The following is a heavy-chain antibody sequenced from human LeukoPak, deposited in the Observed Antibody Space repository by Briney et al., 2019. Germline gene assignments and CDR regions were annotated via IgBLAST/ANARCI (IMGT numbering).Heavy chain of an antibody. V-gene: IGHV3-21*01. Sequence: GGSLRLSCAASGFTFSSYSMNWVRQAPGKGLEWVSSISSSSSYIYYADSVKGRFTISRHNAKNSLYLQMNSLRAEDTAVYYCARDMHSSSYDYIWGSYRSIDYWGQGTLVTVSS. CDR3: ARDMHSSSYDYIWGSYRSIDY. D-gene: IGHD3-16*02. J-gene: IGHJ4*02. CDR2: ISSSSSYI. CDR1: GFTFSSYS.